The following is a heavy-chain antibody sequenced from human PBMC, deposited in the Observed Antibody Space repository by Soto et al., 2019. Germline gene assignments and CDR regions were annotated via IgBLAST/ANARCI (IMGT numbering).Heavy chain of an antibody. J-gene: IGHJ4*02. D-gene: IGHD2-15*01. CDR1: GFTLGDYA. CDR2: IRSKAYGGTT. CDR3: TRGGLLGYCSGGSCYY. V-gene: IGHV3-49*03. Sequence: GGSLRLSCTASGFTLGDYAMSWFRQAPGKGLEWVGFIRSKAYGGTTEYAASVKGRFTISRDDSKSIAYLQMNSLKTEDTAVYYCTRGGLLGYCSGGSCYYWGQGTLVTVSS.